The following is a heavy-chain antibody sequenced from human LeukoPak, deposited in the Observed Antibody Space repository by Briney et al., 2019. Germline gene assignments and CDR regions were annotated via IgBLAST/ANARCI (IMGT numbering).Heavy chain of an antibody. CDR3: ATDRGWRTSGYYLYYFEY. V-gene: IGHV3-7*01. CDR2: IKHDGSEK. CDR1: GFIFTNYF. J-gene: IGHJ4*02. D-gene: IGHD3-3*01. Sequence: GGSLRLSCAASGFIFTNYFMSWVRQAPGKGLEWVASIKHDGSEKYYVDSVRGRFTISRDNTMNPLYLQMSSLRAEDTAVYYCATDRGWRTSGYYLYYFEYWGQGTLVTFSS.